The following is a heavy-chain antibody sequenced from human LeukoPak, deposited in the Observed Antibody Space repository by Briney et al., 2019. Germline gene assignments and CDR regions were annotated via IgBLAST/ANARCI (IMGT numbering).Heavy chain of an antibody. J-gene: IGHJ6*02. V-gene: IGHV3-23*01. CDR1: GFTFSAYA. CDR2: ISGSGDST. D-gene: IGHD2-21*02. Sequence: GGSLRLSCAASGFTFSAYAMSWVRQAPGKGLEWVSVISGSGDSTYYADSVKGRFTISRDNSKNTLYLQMNSLRAEDTAVYYCVHCGGDCYPCCGMDVWGQGTTVTVSS. CDR3: VHCGGDCYPCCGMDV.